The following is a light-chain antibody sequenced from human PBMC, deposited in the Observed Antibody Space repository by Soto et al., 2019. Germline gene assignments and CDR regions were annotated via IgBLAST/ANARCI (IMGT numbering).Light chain of an antibody. CDR2: AAS. J-gene: IGKJ5*01. CDR3: QQSYSTPIT. CDR1: RSISSY. Sequence: DIQMTQSPSSLSASVGDRVTITGRASRSISSYLNWYQQKPGKAPKLLIYAASSLQSGVPSRFSGSGSGTDFTLTISSLKPEDFATYYCQQSYSTPITFGQGTRLEIK. V-gene: IGKV1-39*01.